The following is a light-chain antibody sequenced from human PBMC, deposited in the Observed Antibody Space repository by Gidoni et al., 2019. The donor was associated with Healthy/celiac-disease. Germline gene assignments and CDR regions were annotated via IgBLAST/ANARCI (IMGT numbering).Light chain of an antibody. Sequence: QSVLTQPPSASGPPAQRVTISCSGSSSNIGSNTVNWYQQLPGTAPKLLIYSNNQRPSGVPDRFSGSKSGTSASLAISGLQSEDEADYYCAAWDDSLNGPSFGTGTKVTVL. V-gene: IGLV1-44*01. CDR1: SSNIGSNT. CDR3: AAWDDSLNGPS. J-gene: IGLJ1*01. CDR2: SNN.